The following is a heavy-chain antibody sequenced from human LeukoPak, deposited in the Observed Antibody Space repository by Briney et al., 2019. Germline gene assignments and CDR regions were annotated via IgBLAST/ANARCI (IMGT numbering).Heavy chain of an antibody. D-gene: IGHD1-26*01. CDR2: ISGSGGST. J-gene: IGHJ4*02. Sequence: PGGSLRLSCAASGFTFSSYAMSWVRQAPGKGLGWVSAISGSGGSTYYADSVKGRFTISRDNSKNTLYLQMNSLRAEDTAVYYCAKGKGGATFCDYWGQGTLVTVSS. CDR3: AKGKGGATFCDY. CDR1: GFTFSSYA. V-gene: IGHV3-23*01.